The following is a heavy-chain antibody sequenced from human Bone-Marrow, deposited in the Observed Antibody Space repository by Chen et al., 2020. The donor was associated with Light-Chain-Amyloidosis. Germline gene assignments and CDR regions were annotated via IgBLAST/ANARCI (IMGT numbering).Heavy chain of an antibody. J-gene: IGHJ6*03. Sequence: GTEVKKPGPSVKVSCKASGGTFSSYALNWVRQAPGQGLEWMAEIIPVIGTIRYAQDFQGRVTVTTDESMSTAYMELSSLRSEDTAVYYCATARLQAGTYTYYHSYYMHVWGTGTTVIVSS. CDR1: GGTFSSYA. V-gene: IGHV1-69*05. CDR2: IIPVIGTI. D-gene: IGHD1-26*01. CDR3: ATARLQAGTYTYYHSYYMHV.